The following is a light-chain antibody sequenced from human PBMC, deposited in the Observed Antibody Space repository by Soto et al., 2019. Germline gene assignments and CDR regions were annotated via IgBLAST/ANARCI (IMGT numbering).Light chain of an antibody. CDR1: QGISSY. J-gene: IGKJ1*01. Sequence: AIRMTQSPSSLSASTGDRVTITCRASQGISSYLAWYQQKPGKAPKLLIYAASTLQSGVPSRFSGIGSGTEFHLTISCLQSEDCATYYCQQYYSYPLTCGQGTKVEIK. V-gene: IGKV1-8*01. CDR2: AAS. CDR3: QQYYSYPLT.